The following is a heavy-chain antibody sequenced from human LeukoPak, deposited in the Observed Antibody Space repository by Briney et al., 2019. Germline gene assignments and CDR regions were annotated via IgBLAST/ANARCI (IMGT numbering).Heavy chain of an antibody. D-gene: IGHD5-18*01. V-gene: IGHV3-48*03. CDR2: ISSSGSTI. CDR3: ARGGYSYGYWFFALDI. J-gene: IGHJ3*02. CDR1: GFTFSSYE. Sequence: GGSLRLSCAASGFTFSSYEMNWVRQAPGKGLEWVSYISSSGSTIYYADSVKGRFTISRDNAKNSLYLQMNSLRAEDTAVYYCARGGYSYGYWFFALDIWGQGTMVTVSS.